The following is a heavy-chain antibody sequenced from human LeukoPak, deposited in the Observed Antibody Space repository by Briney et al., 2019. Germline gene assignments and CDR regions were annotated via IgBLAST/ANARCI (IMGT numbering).Heavy chain of an antibody. D-gene: IGHD3-16*01. V-gene: IGHV1-69*04. Sequence: ASVKVSCKASGYIFTSYGISWVRQAPGQGLEWMGRIIPILGIANYAQKFQGRVTITADKSTSTAYMELSSLRSEDTAVYYCARDRNDYASDYWGQGTLVTVSS. CDR3: ARDRNDYASDY. CDR1: GYIFTSYG. CDR2: IIPILGIA. J-gene: IGHJ4*02.